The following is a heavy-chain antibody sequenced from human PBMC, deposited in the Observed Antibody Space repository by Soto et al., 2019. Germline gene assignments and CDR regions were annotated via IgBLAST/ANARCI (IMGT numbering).Heavy chain of an antibody. CDR1: GFTFNNYG. J-gene: IGHJ3*02. CDR3: ARVSQASGAFDI. Sequence: QVQLVESGGGVVQPGRSLRLSCAASGFTFNNYGIHWVRQAPGKGLEWVAVIWYDGSNKYYADSVKGRFTISRDNSKNTLDLQMNGLRAEDTAVYYCARVSQASGAFDIWGQGTMVTVSS. CDR2: IWYDGSNK. V-gene: IGHV3-33*01. D-gene: IGHD6-25*01.